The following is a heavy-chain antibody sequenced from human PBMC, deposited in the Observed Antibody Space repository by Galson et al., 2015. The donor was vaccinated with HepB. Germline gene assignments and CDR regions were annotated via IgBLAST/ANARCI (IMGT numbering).Heavy chain of an antibody. D-gene: IGHD3-22*01. Sequence: QSGAEVKKPGESLRISCKGSGYRFTSYWISWVRQMPGKGLEWMGRIDPSDSYTNYSPSFQGHVTISADKSISTAYLQWSSLKASDTAMYYCAISTRFSCGYFTVFDCWGRGTRVTVSS. CDR1: GYRFTSYW. CDR3: AISTRFSCGYFTVFDC. V-gene: IGHV5-10-1*01. CDR2: IDPSDSYT. J-gene: IGHJ4*02.